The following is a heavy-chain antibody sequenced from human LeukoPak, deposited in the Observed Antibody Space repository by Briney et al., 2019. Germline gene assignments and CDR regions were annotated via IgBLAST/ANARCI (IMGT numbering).Heavy chain of an antibody. V-gene: IGHV3-23*01. D-gene: IGHD1-26*01. Sequence: GGSLRLSCTASGFTFSTYAMSWVRQAPGKGLEWVSAIGDTTYYADSVKGRFTISRDNSKNTLYLQMNNLRAEDAAIYYCAKAYAFVGANYFDYWGQGTLVTVSS. CDR3: AKAYAFVGANYFDY. CDR1: GFTFSTYA. J-gene: IGHJ4*02. CDR2: IGDTT.